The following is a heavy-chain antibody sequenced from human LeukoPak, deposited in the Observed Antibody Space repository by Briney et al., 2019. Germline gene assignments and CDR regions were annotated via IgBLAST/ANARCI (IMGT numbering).Heavy chain of an antibody. CDR2: IYPGDSDT. CDR3: ASNNPVGWSAP. CDR1: GYSFASYW. Sequence: GESLKISCNGYGYSFASYWIGWVRQMPGKGLEWMGIIYPGDSDTRYSPSFQGQVTISADKSISTAYLQWDSLKASDTAMYYCASNNPVGWSAPWGKGPLVTVSS. D-gene: IGHD2-2*01. J-gene: IGHJ5*02. V-gene: IGHV5-51*01.